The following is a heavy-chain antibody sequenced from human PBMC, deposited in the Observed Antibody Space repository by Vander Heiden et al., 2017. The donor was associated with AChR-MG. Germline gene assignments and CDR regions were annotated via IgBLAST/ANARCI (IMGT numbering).Heavy chain of an antibody. D-gene: IGHD3-22*01. J-gene: IGHJ4*02. V-gene: IGHV4-34*01. CDR1: GGSFSGYY. Sequence: QVQLQQWGAGLLKPSETLSLTCAVYGGSFSGYYWSWIRQPPGKGLEWIGEINHSGSTNYNPSLKSRVTISVDTSKNQFSLKLSSVTAADTAVYYCARGSPYYDSSGYYSRGPLGYWGQGTLVTVSS. CDR3: ARGSPYYDSSGYYSRGPLGY. CDR2: INHSGST.